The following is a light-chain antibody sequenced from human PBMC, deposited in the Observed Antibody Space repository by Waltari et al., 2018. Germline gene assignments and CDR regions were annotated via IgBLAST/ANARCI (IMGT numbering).Light chain of an antibody. CDR3: QKYESLPAT. Sequence: EIVLTQSPGTLSLSQGERATLSCRARQSVGRYLVWYQQKPGQAPRLLIYHASIRATGIPDRFSGSGSGTDFSLTISRLEPEDFAVYYCQKYESLPATFGQGTKVEI. V-gene: IGKV3-20*01. J-gene: IGKJ1*01. CDR2: HAS. CDR1: QSVGRY.